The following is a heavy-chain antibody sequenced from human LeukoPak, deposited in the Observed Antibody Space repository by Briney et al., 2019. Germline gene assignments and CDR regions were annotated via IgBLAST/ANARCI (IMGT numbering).Heavy chain of an antibody. CDR2: ISAYNGNT. D-gene: IGHD6-19*01. V-gene: IGHV1-18*04. CDR1: GYTFTNYG. Sequence: GASVKVSCKASGYTFTNYGISWVRQAPGQGLEWMGWISAYNGNTNYAQKFQGRVTMTTDTSTTTAYMEVKGLRSDDTAVFYCARDGGYSSGSSDYWGQGTLVTVSS. J-gene: IGHJ4*02. CDR3: ARDGGYSSGSSDY.